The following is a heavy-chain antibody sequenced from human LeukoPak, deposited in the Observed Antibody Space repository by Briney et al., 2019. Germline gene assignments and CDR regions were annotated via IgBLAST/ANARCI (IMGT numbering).Heavy chain of an antibody. CDR1: GGSFSGYY. D-gene: IGHD2-2*01. J-gene: IGHJ5*02. Sequence: PSETLSLTCAVYGGSFSGYYWSWIRQPPGKGLEWIGEINHSGSTNYNPSLKSRVTISVDTSKNQFSLKLSSVTAADTAVYYCARGQEPDCSSTGCPNWFDPWGQGTLVTVSS. CDR3: ARGQEPDCSSTGCPNWFDP. CDR2: INHSGST. V-gene: IGHV4-34*01.